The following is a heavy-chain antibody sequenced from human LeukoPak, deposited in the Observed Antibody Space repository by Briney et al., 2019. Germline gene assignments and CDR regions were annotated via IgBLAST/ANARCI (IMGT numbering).Heavy chain of an antibody. Sequence: PGGSLRLSCAGSAFMFENSAIHWVRQLPGKGLEWVSGIGWRTNNIDYADSVKGRFNISRDNAKNSVHLQMNSLRAEDTAVYYCAGSSLGSSSAYRHFDYWGQGTLVTVSS. J-gene: IGHJ4*02. CDR2: IGWRTNNI. D-gene: IGHD6-6*01. CDR1: AFMFENSA. V-gene: IGHV3-9*01. CDR3: AGSSLGSSSAYRHFDY.